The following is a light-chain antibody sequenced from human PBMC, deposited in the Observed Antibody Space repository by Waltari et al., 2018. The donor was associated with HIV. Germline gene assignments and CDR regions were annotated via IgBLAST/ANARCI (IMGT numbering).Light chain of an antibody. V-gene: IGLV1-40*01. Sequence: QSVLTQPPSLSGAPGQRVTISCPGSSSNIGAGYDLHWYPQLLGTAPKLRIYGNSKRPSGVPDRFSGSKSGTSASLAINGLQAEDEADYYCQSYDSSLSGWVFGGGTKLTVL. CDR2: GNS. J-gene: IGLJ3*02. CDR1: SSNIGAGYD. CDR3: QSYDSSLSGWV.